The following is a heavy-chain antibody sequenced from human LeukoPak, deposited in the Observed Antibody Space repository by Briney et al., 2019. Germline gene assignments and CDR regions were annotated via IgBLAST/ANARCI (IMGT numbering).Heavy chain of an antibody. V-gene: IGHV4-30-4*08. Sequence: PSETLSLTCTVSGGSISSYYWSWIRQPPGKGLEWIGYIYFSGSTYYSPSLKSRVTISVDTSKSQFSLKLNSVTAADTAVYYCARGDGSGSLVYFDYWGQGTLVTVSS. CDR1: GGSISSYY. CDR3: ARGDGSGSLVYFDY. CDR2: IYFSGST. J-gene: IGHJ4*02. D-gene: IGHD3-10*01.